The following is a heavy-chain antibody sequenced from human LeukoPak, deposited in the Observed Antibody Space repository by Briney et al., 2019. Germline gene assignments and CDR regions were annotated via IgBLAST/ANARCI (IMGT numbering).Heavy chain of an antibody. J-gene: IGHJ3*02. CDR3: ARERAYYYDRDAFDI. D-gene: IGHD3-22*01. CDR1: GGSISSGDYY. CDR2: IYYSGST. V-gene: IGHV4-30-4*01. Sequence: PSETLSLTCTVSGGSISSGDYYWSWIRQPPGKGLEWIGYIYYSGSTYYNPSLKSRVTISVDTSKNQFSLKLSSVTAADTAVYYCARERAYYYDRDAFDIWGQGTMVTVSS.